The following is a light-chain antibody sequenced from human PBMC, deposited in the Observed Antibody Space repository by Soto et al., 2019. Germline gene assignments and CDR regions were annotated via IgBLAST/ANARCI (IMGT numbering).Light chain of an antibody. CDR2: SDS. J-gene: IGLJ3*02. Sequence: SYVLTQPPSVPVAPGQTARITCGGNNIGSKSVHWYQQKPGQAPVLVISSDSDRPSAIPERFSGSNSGNTATLTISRVEAGDEADYYCQVWDNTRDHVVFGGGTKVTVL. V-gene: IGLV3-21*04. CDR3: QVWDNTRDHVV. CDR1: NIGSKS.